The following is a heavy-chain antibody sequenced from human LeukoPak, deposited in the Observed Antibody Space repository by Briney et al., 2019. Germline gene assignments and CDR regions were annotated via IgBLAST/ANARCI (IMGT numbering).Heavy chain of an antibody. V-gene: IGHV3-33*06. Sequence: PGGSLRLSCAASGFTFSSYGMHWVRQATGKGLEWVAVIWYDGSNKYYADSVKGRFTISRDNSKNTLYLQMNSLRAEDTAVYYCAKEITLDAFDIWGQGTMVTVSS. CDR1: GFTFSSYG. CDR2: IWYDGSNK. J-gene: IGHJ3*02. D-gene: IGHD3-16*01. CDR3: AKEITLDAFDI.